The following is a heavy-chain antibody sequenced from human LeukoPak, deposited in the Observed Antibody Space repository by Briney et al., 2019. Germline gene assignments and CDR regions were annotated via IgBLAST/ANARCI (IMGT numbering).Heavy chain of an antibody. CDR1: GYTFTSYG. V-gene: IGHV1-18*01. J-gene: IGHJ4*02. CDR3: GRLADKKLQRFLDC. CDR2: ISAYNGDT. D-gene: IGHD2-15*01. Sequence: ASVKVSCKASGYTFTSYGISWVRQAPGQGLEWMGWISAYNGDTNYAQNVQGRLTMTTDTSTGTAYMELRSLRSDDTAVYYCGRLADKKLQRFLDCWGQGTLVTVSS.